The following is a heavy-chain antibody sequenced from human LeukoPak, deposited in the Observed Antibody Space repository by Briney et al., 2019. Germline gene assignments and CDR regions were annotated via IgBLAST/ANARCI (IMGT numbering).Heavy chain of an antibody. CDR3: ARGEEAIATVNYFDY. J-gene: IGHJ4*02. CDR2: IIPILGIA. Sequence: SVKVSCKASGGTFSSYAISWVRQAPGQGLEWMGRIIPILGIANYAQKFQGRVTITADKSTSTAYMELSSLRSEDTAVYYCARGEEAIATVNYFDYWGQGTLVTVSS. CDR1: GGTFSSYA. V-gene: IGHV1-69*04. D-gene: IGHD2-2*01.